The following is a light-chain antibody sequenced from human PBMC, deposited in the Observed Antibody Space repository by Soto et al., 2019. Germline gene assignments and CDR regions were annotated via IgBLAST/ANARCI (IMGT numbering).Light chain of an antibody. Sequence: QSVLTQPPSASGTPGQRVTISCSGSSSNIGSTYVYWYQQLPGTAPKLLIYRNNHRPSGLPDRFSGSNSGTSASLAISGLPSEDEADYYCAAWDDSLSGVVFGGGTKLTVL. CDR1: SSNIGSTY. CDR2: RNN. J-gene: IGLJ2*01. V-gene: IGLV1-47*01. CDR3: AAWDDSLSGVV.